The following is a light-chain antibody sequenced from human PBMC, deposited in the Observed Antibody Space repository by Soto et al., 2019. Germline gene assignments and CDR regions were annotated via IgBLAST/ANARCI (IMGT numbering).Light chain of an antibody. J-gene: IGKJ5*01. Sequence: EVVMTQSPATLSVSPGERATLSCRASESVSRNLAWYQQKPGQAPRLRIYDASTRATGIPDRFSGGGSGTEFTLTISSLQSEDFVVYYCQQYNSWPPITFGQGTRLEIK. CDR1: ESVSRN. CDR3: QQYNSWPPIT. V-gene: IGKV3-15*01. CDR2: DAS.